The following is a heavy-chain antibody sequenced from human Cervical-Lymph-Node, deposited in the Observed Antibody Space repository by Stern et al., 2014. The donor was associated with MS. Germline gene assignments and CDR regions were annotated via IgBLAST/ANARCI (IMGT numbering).Heavy chain of an antibody. J-gene: IGHJ5*02. CDR2: ISDDGTWK. V-gene: IGHV3-30*18. Sequence: VQLVESGGGVVQPGRSLRLSCAASGFTFSAYGMHWVRQAPGKGLEWVAVISDDGTWKFYGDSVKGRFTISRDNSKNTLFLQMNSLRPEDTAVYYCAKGDNWRRLNPWGQGTLVTVSS. CDR3: AKGDNWRRLNP. D-gene: IGHD1-20*01. CDR1: GFTFSAYG.